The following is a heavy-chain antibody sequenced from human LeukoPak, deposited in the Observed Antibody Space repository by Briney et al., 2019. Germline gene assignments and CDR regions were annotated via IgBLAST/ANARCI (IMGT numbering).Heavy chain of an antibody. CDR3: ARSRCSSGWYLNY. D-gene: IGHD6-19*01. J-gene: IGHJ4*02. CDR2: VSASSGST. CDR1: GYTFTSYG. V-gene: IGHV1-18*01. Sequence: ASVKVSCKASGYTFTSYGISWVRQAPGQGLEWIGWVSASSGSTNYARKFQDRVTMTTDTSTATAYMEVRSLRSDDTAVYYCARSRCSSGWYLNYWGQGTPVTVSS.